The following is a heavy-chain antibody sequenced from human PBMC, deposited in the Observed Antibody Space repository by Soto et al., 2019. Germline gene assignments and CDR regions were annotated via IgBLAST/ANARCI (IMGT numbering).Heavy chain of an antibody. CDR1: GFTFSDSW. CDR2: IKPDESEK. CDR3: AREMATISGYFDY. D-gene: IGHD5-12*01. J-gene: IGHJ4*02. V-gene: IGHV3-7*03. Sequence: GGSLRLSCPASGFTFSDSWMTWVRQAPGKGLEWVARIKPDESEKKYADSVKGRLSISRDTSKNQFSLKLSSVTAADTAVYYCAREMATISGYFDYWGQGTLVTVSS.